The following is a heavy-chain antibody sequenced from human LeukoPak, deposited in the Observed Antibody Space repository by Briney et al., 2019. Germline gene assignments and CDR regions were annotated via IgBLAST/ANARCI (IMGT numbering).Heavy chain of an antibody. V-gene: IGHV3-15*01. J-gene: IGHJ4*02. Sequence: GGSLRLSCAASGFIFSNAWMTWVRQAPGKGLEWVGRIKSQTDGGTTDYAAPVKGRFSISRDDSKNTLYLQMNSLKTEDTAVYYCTTVRDYGGSLDYWGQGTLVTVSS. CDR2: IKSQTDGGTT. CDR3: TTVRDYGGSLDY. CDR1: GFIFSNAW. D-gene: IGHD4-23*01.